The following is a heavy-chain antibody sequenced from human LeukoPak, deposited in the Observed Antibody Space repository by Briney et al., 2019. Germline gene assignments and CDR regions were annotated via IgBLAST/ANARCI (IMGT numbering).Heavy chain of an antibody. Sequence: KASETLSLTCSVSGGSISSYYWSWIRQPPGEGLEWIGYIFYSGSSNYNPSLKSRVTMSVDTSENQLSLKLRSVTAADTALYYCARAHTSNWYMDYWGQGTLVTVSS. CDR2: IFYSGSS. D-gene: IGHD6-13*01. V-gene: IGHV4-59*01. CDR1: GGSISSYY. J-gene: IGHJ4*02. CDR3: ARAHTSNWYMDY.